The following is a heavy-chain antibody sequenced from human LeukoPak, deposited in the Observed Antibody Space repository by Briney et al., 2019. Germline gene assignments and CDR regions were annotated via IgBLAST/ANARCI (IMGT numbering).Heavy chain of an antibody. CDR2: ISAGADVI. D-gene: IGHD3-10*01. J-gene: IGHJ3*02. CDR3: AREGSMKRGAFDI. CDR1: GFSFRDYP. V-gene: IGHV3-23*01. Sequence: GGSLRLSCEAAGFSFRDYPMGWVRRASGKRLEWVSGISAGADVIFYADPVKGRFTISRENAKNSLYLQMNSLRAGDTAMYYCAREGSMKRGAFDIWGQGTMVTVSS.